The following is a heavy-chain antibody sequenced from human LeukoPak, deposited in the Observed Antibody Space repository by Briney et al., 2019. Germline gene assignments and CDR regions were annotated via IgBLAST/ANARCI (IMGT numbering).Heavy chain of an antibody. CDR2: IYYSGRT. V-gene: IGHV4-59*08. CDR3: ARHTDDLCCFQH. D-gene: IGHD3-16*01. J-gene: IGHJ1*01. CDR1: GGSISSYY. Sequence: SETLSLTCTVSGGSISSYYGSWIRQPPGKGLEWIGYIYYSGRTKYNPSLKSRVTISVDTSKNQFSLKLSSVTAADTAVYYCARHTDDLCCFQHWRQGTLVTVSS.